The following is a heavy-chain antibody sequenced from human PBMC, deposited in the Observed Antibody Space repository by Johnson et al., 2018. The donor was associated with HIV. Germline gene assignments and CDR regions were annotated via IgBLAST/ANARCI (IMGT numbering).Heavy chain of an antibody. CDR1: GFTFSSYA. D-gene: IGHD5-18*01. V-gene: IGHV3-30*04. J-gene: IGHJ3*01. CDR2: ISYDGSEK. Sequence: QVQLVESGGGVVQPGRSLRLSCAASGFTFSSYAMHWVRQAPGKGLEWVAVISYDGSEKYFADSVKGRVTISRDSSKNTLYLQINSLRAEDTAVYYCARNRPVSYGYRGAFDFWGQGTMVTVSS. CDR3: ARNRPVSYGYRGAFDF.